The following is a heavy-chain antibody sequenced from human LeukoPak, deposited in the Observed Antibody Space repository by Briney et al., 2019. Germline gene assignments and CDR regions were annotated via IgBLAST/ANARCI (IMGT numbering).Heavy chain of an antibody. Sequence: PGGSLRLSCAASGFTFRDYYMSWFRKAPGKGLEWVSSISSSVSTINYADSVKGRFTISRDNGKNSLYLQMNSLRAEDTAVYYCARGHYYDRSGYFYAMWGQGTMVTVSS. J-gene: IGHJ3*01. D-gene: IGHD3-22*01. CDR3: ARGHYYDRSGYFYAM. CDR2: ISSSVSTI. V-gene: IGHV3-11*04. CDR1: GFTFRDYY.